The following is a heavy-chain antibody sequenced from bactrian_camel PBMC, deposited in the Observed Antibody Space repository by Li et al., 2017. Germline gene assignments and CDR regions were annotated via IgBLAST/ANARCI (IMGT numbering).Heavy chain of an antibody. CDR3: AMSTGWWFYHY. V-gene: IGHV3S40*01. D-gene: IGHD5*01. J-gene: IGHJ4*01. Sequence: DVQLVESGGGLVRPGGSLTLSCKVSGGTFSRYVMDWVRQAPGKGLEWVSGIDRSGGATDYADSVKGRITMSRDNAKNTLYLQMNSLKSGDAALYYCAMSTGWWFYHYWGQGTQVTVS. CDR2: IDRSGGAT. CDR1: GGTFSRYV.